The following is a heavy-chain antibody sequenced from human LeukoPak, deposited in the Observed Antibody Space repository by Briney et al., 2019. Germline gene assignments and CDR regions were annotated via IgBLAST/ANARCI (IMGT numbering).Heavy chain of an antibody. D-gene: IGHD3-10*01. Sequence: GASVKVSCKASGYTFTGYYMHWVRQAPGQGLEWMGWINPNSGGTNYAQKFQGRVTMTRDTSISTAYMELSRLRSDDTAVYYCARSGSGSYYIFGRRKNYFDYWGQGTLVTVSS. J-gene: IGHJ4*02. CDR1: GYTFTGYY. V-gene: IGHV1-2*02. CDR3: ARSGSGSYYIFGRRKNYFDY. CDR2: INPNSGGT.